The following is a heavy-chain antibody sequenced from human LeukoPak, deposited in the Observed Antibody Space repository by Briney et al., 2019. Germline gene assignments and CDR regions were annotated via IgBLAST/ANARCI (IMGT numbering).Heavy chain of an antibody. V-gene: IGHV3-33*01. D-gene: IGHD4-17*01. CDR3: ARDKGTTCIDN. Sequence: PSGGSLRLSCAASGITFSTSGMHWVRQAPGKGLEWVAFIWSDGSNKYHADSVKGRFTISRDNSKDTLYLQMNSLRAEDTAVYYCARDKGTTCIDNWGQGALVTVSS. J-gene: IGHJ4*02. CDR2: IWSDGSNK. CDR1: GITFSTSG.